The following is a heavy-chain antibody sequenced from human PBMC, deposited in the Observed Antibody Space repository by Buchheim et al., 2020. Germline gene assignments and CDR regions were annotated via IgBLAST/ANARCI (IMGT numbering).Heavy chain of an antibody. Sequence: QVQLVESGGGVVQPGRSLRLSCAASGFTFSSYGMHWVRQAPGKGLEWVASIRYDGSNKYYADSVKGRFTISRDNSKNTLYLQMNSLRAEDTAVYYCAKNYDFWSGYYLSYYYYGMDVWGQGTT. D-gene: IGHD3-3*01. CDR3: AKNYDFWSGYYLSYYYYGMDV. J-gene: IGHJ6*02. CDR1: GFTFSSYG. CDR2: IRYDGSNK. V-gene: IGHV3-30*02.